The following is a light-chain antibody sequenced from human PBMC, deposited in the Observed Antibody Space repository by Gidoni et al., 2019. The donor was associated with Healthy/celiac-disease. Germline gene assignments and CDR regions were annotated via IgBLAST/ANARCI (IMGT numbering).Light chain of an antibody. CDR1: QSLVHSDGNTY. CDR3: MQGTHWPQT. J-gene: IGKJ1*01. V-gene: IGKV2-30*02. CDR2: KVS. Sequence: DVVMTQSPLSLPVTLGPPASISCRSSQSLVHSDGNTYLNWFQQRPGQSPRRLIYKVSNRDSGVPDRVSGSGSGTDFTLKISRVEAEDVGVYYCMQGTHWPQTFXQXTKVEIK.